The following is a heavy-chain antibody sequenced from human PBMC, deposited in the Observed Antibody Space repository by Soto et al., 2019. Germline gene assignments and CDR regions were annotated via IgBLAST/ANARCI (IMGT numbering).Heavy chain of an antibody. CDR1: GFTFSSYG. D-gene: IGHD3-22*01. Sequence: PGGSLRLSCAASGFTFSSYGMHWVRQAPGKGLEWVAVIWYDGSNRYYIDSVKGRFTISRDNSKNTLYLQMNSLRAEDTAVYYCATSGLDYYDSSGYFAGFDYWGQGT. J-gene: IGHJ4*02. CDR2: IWYDGSNR. V-gene: IGHV3-33*01. CDR3: ATSGLDYYDSSGYFAGFDY.